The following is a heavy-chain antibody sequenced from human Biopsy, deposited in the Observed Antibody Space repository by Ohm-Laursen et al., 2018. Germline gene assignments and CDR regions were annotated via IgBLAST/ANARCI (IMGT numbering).Heavy chain of an antibody. CDR3: AGVRGDYYYGMDV. CDR2: ISRSSSTI. D-gene: IGHD3-16*01. Sequence: SLRLSCAATGFTFSNYRMNWVRQAPGKGLEWVSYISRSSSTIRYTDSVKGRFTISRDNAKNSLYLQMNSLRAEETAVYYCAGVRGDYYYGMDVWGQGTTVTVSS. CDR1: GFTFSNYR. J-gene: IGHJ6*02. V-gene: IGHV3-48*01.